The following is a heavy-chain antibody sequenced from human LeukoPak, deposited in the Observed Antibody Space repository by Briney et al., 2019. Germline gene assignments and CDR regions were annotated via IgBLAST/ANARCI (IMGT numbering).Heavy chain of an antibody. D-gene: IGHD2-2*01. V-gene: IGHV1-2*02. CDR3: AKQGSTSSRGAFDI. CDR1: GYTFTGYY. J-gene: IGHJ3*02. CDR2: INPNSGGT. Sequence: ASVKVSCKASGYTFTGYYMHWVRQAPGQGLEWMGWINPNSGGTNYAQKFQGRVTMTRDTSISTAYMELSRLRSDDTAVYYCAKQGSTSSRGAFDIWGQGAMVTVSS.